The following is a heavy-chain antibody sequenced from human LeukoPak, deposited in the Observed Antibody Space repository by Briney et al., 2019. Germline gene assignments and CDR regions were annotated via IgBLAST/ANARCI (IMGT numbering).Heavy chain of an antibody. CDR1: GFTFSSYG. CDR3: AKGSLWSGYEDYFDY. V-gene: IGHV3-30*18. D-gene: IGHD3-3*01. CDR2: ISYDGSNK. Sequence: PGGSLRLSCAASGFTFSSYGMRWVRQAPGKGLEWVAVISYDGSNKYYADSVKGRFTISRDNSKNTLYLQMNSLRAEDTAVYYCAKGSLWSGYEDYFDYWGQGTLVTVSS. J-gene: IGHJ4*02.